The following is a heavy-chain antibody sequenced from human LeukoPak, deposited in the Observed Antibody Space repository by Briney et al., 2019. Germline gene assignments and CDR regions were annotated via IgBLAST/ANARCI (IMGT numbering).Heavy chain of an antibody. J-gene: IGHJ4*02. CDR2: IWYDGSNK. CDR3: ASAYCGGGCPPNDC. CDR1: GFTFSSYG. Sequence: PGGSLRLSCAASGFTFSSYGMHWVRQAPGKGLEWVAVIWYDGSNKYYADSVKGRFTISRDNSKNTLYLQMNSLRAEDTAVYYCASAYCGGGCPPNDCWGQGTLVTVSS. D-gene: IGHD2-21*02. V-gene: IGHV3-33*01.